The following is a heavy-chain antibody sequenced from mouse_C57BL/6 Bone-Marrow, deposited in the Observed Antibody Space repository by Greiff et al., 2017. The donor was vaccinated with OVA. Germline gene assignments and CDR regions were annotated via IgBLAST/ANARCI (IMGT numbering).Heavy chain of an antibody. J-gene: IGHJ4*01. CDR2: ISSGSSTI. Sequence: EVKLVESGGGLVKPGGSLKLSCAASGFTFSDYGMHWVRQAPEKGLEWVAYISSGSSTIYYADTVKGRFTISRDNAKNTLCLQMTSLRSEDTAMYYCARRTDGDYAMDYWGQGTSVTVSS. V-gene: IGHV5-17*01. CDR1: GFTFSDYG. D-gene: IGHD2-3*01. CDR3: ARRTDGDYAMDY.